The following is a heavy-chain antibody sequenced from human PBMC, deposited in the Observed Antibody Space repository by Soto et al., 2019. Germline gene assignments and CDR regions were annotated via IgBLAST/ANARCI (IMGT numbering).Heavy chain of an antibody. CDR3: TKQKGDSRTYNGMDV. J-gene: IGHJ6*02. CDR2: IYYSGST. Sequence: SETLSLTCTVSGGSISSYYWSWIRQPPGKGLEWIGYIYYSGSTNYNPSLKSRVTISVDTSKNQFSLKLNSVTPEDTAVYYCTKQKGDSRTYNGMDVWGQGTTVTVS. D-gene: IGHD2-21*02. CDR1: GGSISSYY. V-gene: IGHV4-59*08.